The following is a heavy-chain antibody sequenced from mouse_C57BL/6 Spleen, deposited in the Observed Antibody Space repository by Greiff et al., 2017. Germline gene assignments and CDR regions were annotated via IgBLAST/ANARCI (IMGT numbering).Heavy chain of an antibody. D-gene: IGHD2-2*01. CDR1: GYTFPSSW. V-gene: IGHV1-53*01. Sequence: QVQLQQPGTELVKPGASVKLSCKASGYTFPSSWMHWVKRRPGQGLEWIGKINPSNGGTNNNEKFKSKATLTVDKSSSTAYMRLSSLTSEDSAVYYCASGYYGYDDFDVWGTGTTVTVSS. CDR3: ASGYYGYDDFDV. J-gene: IGHJ1*03. CDR2: INPSNGGT.